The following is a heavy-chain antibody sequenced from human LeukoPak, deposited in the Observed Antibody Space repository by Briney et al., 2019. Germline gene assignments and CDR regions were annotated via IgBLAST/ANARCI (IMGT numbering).Heavy chain of an antibody. J-gene: IGHJ1*01. CDR1: GFTFSSYA. V-gene: IGHV3-23*01. CDR2: ISGSGGST. CDR3: ATNHRRNIVVVPADRPASEYFQH. Sequence: PGGSLRLSCAASGFTFSSYAMSWVRQAPGKGLEWVSAISGSGGSTYYADSVKGRFTISRDNSKNTLYLQMNSLRAEDTAVYFCATNHRRNIVVVPADRPASEYFQHWGQGTLVTVSS. D-gene: IGHD2-2*01.